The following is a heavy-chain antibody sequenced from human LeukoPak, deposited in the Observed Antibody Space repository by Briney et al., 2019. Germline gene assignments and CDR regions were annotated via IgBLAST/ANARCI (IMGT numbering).Heavy chain of an antibody. CDR1: GFTFSSYS. D-gene: IGHD3-3*01. CDR3: ARSFSDFWNGYHYYYYYYMDV. CDR2: ISSSSSTI. Sequence: GGSLRLSXAASGFTFSSYSMNWVRQAPGKGLEWVSYISSSSSTIYYADSVKGRFTISRDNGKNSLYLQMNSLRAEDTAVYYCARSFSDFWNGYHYYYYYYMDVWGKGTTVTVSS. J-gene: IGHJ6*03. V-gene: IGHV3-48*01.